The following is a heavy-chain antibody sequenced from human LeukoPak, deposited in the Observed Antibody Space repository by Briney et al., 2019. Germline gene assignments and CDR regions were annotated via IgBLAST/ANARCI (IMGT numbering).Heavy chain of an antibody. Sequence: ASVKVSCKASGYTFTGYYMHWVRQAPGQGLEWMGWINPNSGGTNYAQKFQGRVTITRDTSISTAYMELSRLRSDDTAVYYCARLHYDFWSGSTPSYYFDYWGQGTLVTVSS. V-gene: IGHV1-2*02. CDR3: ARLHYDFWSGSTPSYYFDY. J-gene: IGHJ4*02. CDR1: GYTFTGYY. CDR2: INPNSGGT. D-gene: IGHD3-3*01.